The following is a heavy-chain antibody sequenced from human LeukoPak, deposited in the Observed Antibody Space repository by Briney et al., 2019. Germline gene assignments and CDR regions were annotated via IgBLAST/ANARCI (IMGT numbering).Heavy chain of an antibody. J-gene: IGHJ4*02. CDR1: GFTFSSYA. V-gene: IGHV3-23*01. CDR2: ISGSGGST. D-gene: IGHD6-13*01. Sequence: GSLRPSCAASGFTFSSYAMSWVRQAPGKGLEWVSAISGSGGSTYYADSVKGRFTISRDNSKNTLYLQMNSLRAEDTAVYYCARQQLVPYFDYWGQGTLVTVSS. CDR3: ARQQLVPYFDY.